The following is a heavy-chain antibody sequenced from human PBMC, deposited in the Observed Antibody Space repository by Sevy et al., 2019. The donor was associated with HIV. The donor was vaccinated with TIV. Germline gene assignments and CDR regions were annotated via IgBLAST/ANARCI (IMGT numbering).Heavy chain of an antibody. CDR1: GGSISSGGYY. Sequence: TLSLTCTVSGGSISSGGYYWSWIRQHPGKGLEWIGYIYYSGSTYYNPSLKSRVTISVDTSKNQFSLKLSSVTAADTAVYYCARGGVKKVPVDYWGQGTLVTVSS. J-gene: IGHJ4*02. CDR3: ARGGVKKVPVDY. V-gene: IGHV4-31*03. CDR2: IYYSGST. D-gene: IGHD2-2*01.